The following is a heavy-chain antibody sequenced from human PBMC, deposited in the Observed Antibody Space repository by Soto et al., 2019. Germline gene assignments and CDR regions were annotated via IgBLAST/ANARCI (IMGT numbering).Heavy chain of an antibody. CDR1: GFTFSSYW. J-gene: IGHJ4*02. D-gene: IGHD2-21*01. Sequence: GGSLRLSCAASGFTFSSYWMSWVRQAPGKGLEWVANIKQDGSEKYYVDSVKGRFTISRDNAKNPLYLQMNSLRAEDTAVYYCARDREDLRVVVIVFDYWGQGTLVTVSS. CDR3: ARDREDLRVVVIVFDY. V-gene: IGHV3-7*01. CDR2: IKQDGSEK.